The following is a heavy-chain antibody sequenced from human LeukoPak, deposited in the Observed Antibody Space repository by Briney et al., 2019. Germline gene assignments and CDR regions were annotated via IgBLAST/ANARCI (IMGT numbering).Heavy chain of an antibody. D-gene: IGHD6-13*01. V-gene: IGHV4-39*01. CDR3: SSHSRAGHYYFYYMVV. CDR2: IYYSGNT. Sequence: SETLSLTCTVSGVSITSSRYNWGWIRQPPGNGLEWIGSIYYSGNTFYIPSLKSRVTISVDTSKNQFSLKLNSVTAADTGVYYCSSHSRAGHYYFYYMVVWGEGTTVTVSS. J-gene: IGHJ6*03. CDR1: GVSITSSRYN.